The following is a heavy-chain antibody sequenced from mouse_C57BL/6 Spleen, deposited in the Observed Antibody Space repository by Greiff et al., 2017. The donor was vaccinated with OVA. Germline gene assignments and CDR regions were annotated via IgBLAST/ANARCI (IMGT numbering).Heavy chain of an antibody. V-gene: IGHV5-17*01. CDR2: ISSGGSTI. CDR1: GFTFSDYG. J-gene: IGHJ4*01. D-gene: IGHD2-2*01. CDR3: ARPDLLWLQEGAMDY. Sequence: EVQVVESGGGLVKPGGSLKLSCAASGFTFSDYGMHWVRQAPEKGLEWVAYISSGGSTIYYADTVKGRFTISRDNAKNTLFLQMTSLRSEDTAMYYCARPDLLWLQEGAMDYWGQGTSVTVSS.